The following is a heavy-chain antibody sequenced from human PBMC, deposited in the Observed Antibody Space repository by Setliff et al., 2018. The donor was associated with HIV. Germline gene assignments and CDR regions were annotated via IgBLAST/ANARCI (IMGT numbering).Heavy chain of an antibody. D-gene: IGHD6-19*01. CDR1: GGTFSSYA. J-gene: IGHJ6*02. CDR2: IIPILGIA. Sequence: GASVKVSCKASGGTFSSYAISWVRQAPGQGLEWVGGIIPILGIANYAQKFQGRVTITADKSTSTAYMELSSLRSDDTAVYFCARLGSGWSDSYYYAMDIWGQGTTVTVSS. V-gene: IGHV1-69*10. CDR3: ARLGSGWSDSYYYAMDI.